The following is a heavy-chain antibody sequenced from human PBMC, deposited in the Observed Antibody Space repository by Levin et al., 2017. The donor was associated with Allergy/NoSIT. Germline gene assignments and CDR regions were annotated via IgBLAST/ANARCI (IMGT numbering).Heavy chain of an antibody. CDR2: VNPNSGDT. CDR1: KYTVTSYE. J-gene: IGHJ6*02. V-gene: IGHV1-8*01. CDR3: ARGRLTVWNRDYYGMDV. Sequence: PGASVKVSCKASKYTVTSYEINWVRQATGQGLEWMGWVNPNSGDTDYAQKFQGRVTMTRNISIDTIYMDLSGLRSDDTAVYYCARGRLTVWNRDYYGMDVWGQGTTVTVSS. D-gene: IGHD1-1*01.